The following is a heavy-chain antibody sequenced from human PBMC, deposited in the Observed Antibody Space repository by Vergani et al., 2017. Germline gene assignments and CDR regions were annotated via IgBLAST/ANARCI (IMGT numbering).Heavy chain of an antibody. V-gene: IGHV1-2*02. D-gene: IGHD1-7*01. CDR3: ARGRNFIDY. J-gene: IGHJ4*02. CDR1: GYSFTGYY. CDR2: INPNSGRT. Sequence: VQLVQSGAEVKNPGASVKVSCKASGYSFTGYYIHWVQQAPGQGLEWMGWINPNSGRTKYAQKFQGRVTMTRDTSITTAYMEVSRLRSDATAVYYCARGRNFIDYWGQGTLVTVSS.